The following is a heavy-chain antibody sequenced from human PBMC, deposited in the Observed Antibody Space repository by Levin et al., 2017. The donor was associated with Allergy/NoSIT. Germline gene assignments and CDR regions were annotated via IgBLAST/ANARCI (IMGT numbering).Heavy chain of an antibody. V-gene: IGHV3-23*01. CDR1: GFTFSSYA. D-gene: IGHD6-19*01. J-gene: IGHJ6*02. Sequence: GGSLRLSCAASGFTFSSYAMSWVRQAPGKGLEWVSAISGSGGSTYYADSVKGRFTISRDNSKNTLYLQMNSLRAEDTAVYYCAKANGVAGTNLVYYYYGMDVWGEGTTVTVS. CDR3: AKANGVAGTNLVYYYYGMDV. CDR2: ISGSGGST.